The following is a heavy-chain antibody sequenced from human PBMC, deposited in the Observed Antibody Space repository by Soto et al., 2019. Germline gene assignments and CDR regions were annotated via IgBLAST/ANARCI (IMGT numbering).Heavy chain of an antibody. CDR1: GFTFSSYA. V-gene: IGHV3-23*01. Sequence: GGSLRLSCAASGFTFSSYAMSWVRQAPGKGLEWASAISGSGGSTYYADSVKGRFTISRDNSKNTLYLQMNSLKTEDTAVYYCTRWDSTVTILAYYYGLDVWGRGTTVTVSS. D-gene: IGHD4-17*01. CDR3: TRWDSTVTILAYYYGLDV. J-gene: IGHJ6*02. CDR2: ISGSGGST.